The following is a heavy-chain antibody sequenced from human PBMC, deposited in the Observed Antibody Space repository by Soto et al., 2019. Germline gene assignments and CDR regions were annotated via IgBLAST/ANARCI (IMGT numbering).Heavy chain of an antibody. CDR3: ATGGLYSSSWYYYYYGMDV. CDR1: GYTFAGYY. CDR2: INPNSGGT. J-gene: IGHJ6*02. D-gene: IGHD6-13*01. V-gene: IGHV1-2*02. Sequence: ASVKVSCKASGYTFAGYYMHWVRQAPGQGLEWMGWINPNSGGTNYAQKFQGRVTMTRDTSISTAYMELSRLRSDDTAVYYCATGGLYSSSWYYYYYGMDVWGQGTTVTVSS.